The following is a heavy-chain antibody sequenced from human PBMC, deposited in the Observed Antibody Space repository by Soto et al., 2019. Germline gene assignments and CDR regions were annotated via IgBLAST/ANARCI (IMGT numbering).Heavy chain of an antibody. CDR1: GFTFSTSG. J-gene: IGHJ5*02. Sequence: QVQLVESGGGVVQSGRSLRLSCAASGFTFSTSGMHWIRQAPGKGLEWVAMISHDRGTTYYVDSVKGRFTISRDIDKNTLHLQMDRLRPEDTSTYYSAKDWGSSGWYNWFDPWGQGTLVTVSS. V-gene: IGHV3-30*18. CDR2: ISHDRGTT. CDR3: AKDWGSSGWYNWFDP. D-gene: IGHD6-13*01.